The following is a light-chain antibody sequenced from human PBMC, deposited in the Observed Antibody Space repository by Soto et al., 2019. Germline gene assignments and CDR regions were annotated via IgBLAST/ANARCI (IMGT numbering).Light chain of an antibody. CDR2: DAS. CDR1: QSISSW. Sequence: DIQMTQSPSTLSASVGDRVTITCRASQSISSWLAWYQQKPGNAPKLLIYDASSLESGVPSRFSGSGSGTEFTLSISSLQPDDFATYYCQHYAEFPFTFGGGTKVEIK. V-gene: IGKV1-5*01. CDR3: QHYAEFPFT. J-gene: IGKJ4*01.